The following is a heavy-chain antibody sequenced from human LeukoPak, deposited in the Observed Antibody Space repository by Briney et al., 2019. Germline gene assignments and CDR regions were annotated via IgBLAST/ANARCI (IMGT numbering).Heavy chain of an antibody. CDR2: IYYSGST. D-gene: IGHD6-19*01. CDR3: ARNTAVMGRFDY. J-gene: IGHJ4*02. CDR1: GGSISSYY. Sequence: SETLSLTCTVSGGSISSYYWSWIRQPPGKGLGWIGYIYYSGSTNYNPSLKSRVTISVDTSKNQFSLKLSSVTAADTAVYYCARNTAVMGRFDYWGQGTLVTVSS. V-gene: IGHV4-59*08.